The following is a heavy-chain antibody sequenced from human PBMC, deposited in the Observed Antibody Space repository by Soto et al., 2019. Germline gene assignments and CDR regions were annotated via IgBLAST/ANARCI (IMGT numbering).Heavy chain of an antibody. D-gene: IGHD3-10*01. J-gene: IGHJ6*02. CDR1: GGSFSGYY. CDR2: INHSGST. CDR3: ARGRQGTVRGSTRFYYYGMDV. V-gene: IGHV4-34*01. Sequence: SETLSLTCAVYGGSFSGYYWSWIRQPPGKGLEWIGEINHSGSTNYNPSLKSRVTISVDTSKNQFSLKLSSVTAADTAVYYCARGRQGTVRGSTRFYYYGMDVWGQGTTVTVSS.